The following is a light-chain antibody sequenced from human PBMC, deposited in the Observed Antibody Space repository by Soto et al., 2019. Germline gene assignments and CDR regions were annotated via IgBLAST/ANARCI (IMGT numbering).Light chain of an antibody. CDR2: AAS. J-gene: IGKJ3*01. CDR3: QQLNIYPFT. Sequence: DIQLTQSPSFLSASVGDRVTITCRASQGISSYLAWYQQKPGKAPTLLIYAASTLQSGVPSRFSGSGSGTDFTLTISSLQPEDFATYFCQQLNIYPFTFGPGTKVDI. V-gene: IGKV1-9*01. CDR1: QGISSY.